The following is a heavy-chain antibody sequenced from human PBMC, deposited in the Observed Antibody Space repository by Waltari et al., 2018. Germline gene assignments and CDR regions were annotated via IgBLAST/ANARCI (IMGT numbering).Heavy chain of an antibody. D-gene: IGHD3-10*01. Sequence: QVQLVQSGAEVKKPGASVKVSCKASGYTFTSYGISWVRQAPGQGLAWMGWIREYKCNTNYAQKFQGRVTRTRDTSISTAYMELSRLRSDDTAVYYCAREGRLWPGDWFDPWGQGTLVTVSS. CDR1: GYTFTSYG. V-gene: IGHV1-18*01. J-gene: IGHJ5*02. CDR2: IREYKCNT. CDR3: AREGRLWPGDWFDP.